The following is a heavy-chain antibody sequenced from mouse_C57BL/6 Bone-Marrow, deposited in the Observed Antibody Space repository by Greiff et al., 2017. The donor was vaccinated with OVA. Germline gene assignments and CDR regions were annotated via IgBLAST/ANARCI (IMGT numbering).Heavy chain of an antibody. CDR1: GYTFTSYW. CDR3: ARLNWGGFAY. V-gene: IGHV1-50*01. D-gene: IGHD4-1*01. Sequence: VQLQQPGAELVKPGASVKLSCKASGYTFTSYWMQWVKQRPGQGLEWIGEIDPSDSYTNYNQKFKGKATLTVDTSSSTAYMQLSSLTSEDSAVYYCARLNWGGFAYWGQGTLVTVSA. CDR2: IDPSDSYT. J-gene: IGHJ3*01.